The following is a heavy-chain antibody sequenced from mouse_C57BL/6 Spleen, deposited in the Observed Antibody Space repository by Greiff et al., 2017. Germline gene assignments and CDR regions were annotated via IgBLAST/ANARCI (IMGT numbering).Heavy chain of an antibody. D-gene: IGHD1-1*01. CDR1: GYTFTSYW. Sequence: VQLQQPGAELVIPGASVKLSCKASGYTFTSYWMHWVKQRPGQGLEWIGEIDPSDSYTNYNQKFKGKSTLTVDKSSSTAYMQLSSLTSEDSAVYYCARYGSSYGYFDYWGQGTTLTVSS. J-gene: IGHJ2*01. V-gene: IGHV1-69*01. CDR2: IDPSDSYT. CDR3: ARYGSSYGYFDY.